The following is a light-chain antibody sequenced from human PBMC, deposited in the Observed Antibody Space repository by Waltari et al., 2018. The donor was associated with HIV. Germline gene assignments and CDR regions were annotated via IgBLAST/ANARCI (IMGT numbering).Light chain of an antibody. V-gene: IGKV1-33*01. CDR2: AAS. J-gene: IGKJ2*01. CDR3: QQYDDLYT. Sequence: DIQMTQSPSSLSASVGDRGTITCQASQDIGIYLNWYQQKTGKGPQLLIYAASKLQSGVPSRFSGRGSGTDFTFVISSLQPEDVGTYYCQQYDDLYTFGQGTKVDMK. CDR1: QDIGIY.